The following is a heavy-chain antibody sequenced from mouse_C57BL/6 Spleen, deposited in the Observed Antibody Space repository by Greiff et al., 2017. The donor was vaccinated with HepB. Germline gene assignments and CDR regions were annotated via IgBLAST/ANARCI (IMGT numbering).Heavy chain of an antibody. J-gene: IGHJ3*01. CDR1: GYSFTGYF. CDR3: ARDLDGYFAY. V-gene: IGHV1-20*01. Sequence: VQLKESGPELVKPGDSVKISCKASGYSFTGYFMNWVMQSHGKSLEWIGRINPYNGDTFYNQKFKGKATLTVDKSSSTAHMELRSLTSEDSAVYYCARDLDGYFAYWGQGTLVTVSA. CDR2: INPYNGDT. D-gene: IGHD2-3*01.